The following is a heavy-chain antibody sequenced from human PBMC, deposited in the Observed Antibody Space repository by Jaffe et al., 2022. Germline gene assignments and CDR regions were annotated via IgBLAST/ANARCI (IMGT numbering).Heavy chain of an antibody. CDR2: IRQDGNEK. J-gene: IGHJ3*02. CDR3: VRDRTLRYYDNDAFDM. D-gene: IGHD3-16*01. Sequence: EVQLVESGGGVVQPGGSLRLSCAASGFTFSNYWMNWVRQTPGKGLEWVAHIRQDGNEKDYVDSVKGRFVISRDNAKNLLHLHMNGLRAEDTALYYCVRDRTLRYYDNDAFDMWGQGTMVIVSS. CDR1: GFTFSNYW. V-gene: IGHV3-7*05.